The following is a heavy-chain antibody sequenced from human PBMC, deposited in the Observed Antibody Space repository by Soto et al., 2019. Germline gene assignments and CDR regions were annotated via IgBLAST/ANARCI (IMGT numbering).Heavy chain of an antibody. D-gene: IGHD3-22*01. CDR1: GGTFSSYA. CDR2: IIPIFGTA. J-gene: IGHJ3*02. V-gene: IGHV1-69*01. CDR3: ARATYYYDSSGYYSAFDI. Sequence: QVQLVQSGAEVKKPGSSVKVSCKASGGTFSSYAISWVRQAPGQGLEWMGGIIPIFGTANYAQKFQGRVTITADESTSTAYMELRSLRSEDTAVYYCARATYYYDSSGYYSAFDIWGQGTTVTVSS.